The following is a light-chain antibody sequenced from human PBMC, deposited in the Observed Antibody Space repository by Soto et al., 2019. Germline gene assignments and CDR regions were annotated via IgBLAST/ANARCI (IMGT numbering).Light chain of an antibody. CDR1: SSDVGGYNY. V-gene: IGLV2-11*01. CDR2: DVS. Sequence: QSALTQPRSVSGSPGQSVTISCTGTSSDVGGYNYVSWYQLHPGTAPKLMIYDVSKRPSGVPDRFSGSKSGNTASLTISGLDAEDDADYYCCSYAGRYTWVFGGGTKLTVL. CDR3: CSYAGRYTWV. J-gene: IGLJ3*02.